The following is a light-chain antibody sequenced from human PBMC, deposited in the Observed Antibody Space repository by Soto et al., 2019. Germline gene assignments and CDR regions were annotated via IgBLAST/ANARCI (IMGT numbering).Light chain of an antibody. CDR1: QGISSY. CDR2: AAS. V-gene: IGKV1-9*01. J-gene: IGKJ5*01. Sequence: DIQMTQSPSSLSASVGDRFTITCRASQGISSYLAWYQQKPGKAPKLLIYAASTLQSGVPSRFSGSGSGTDFTLTISSLQPEDFATYYCQQLDSYPITFGQGTRLEIK. CDR3: QQLDSYPIT.